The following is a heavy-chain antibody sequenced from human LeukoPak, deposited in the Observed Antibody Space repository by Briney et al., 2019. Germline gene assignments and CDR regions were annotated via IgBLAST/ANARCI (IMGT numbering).Heavy chain of an antibody. V-gene: IGHV3-53*05. CDR2: IYSGGST. Sequence: GGSLRLSCAASGFTVSSNDMSWVRQAPGKGLECISVIYSGGSTDYADSVKGRLTISRDNSKYTLYLQMNSLRAEDTAVYFCAKDLVRDQWFGESWGQGTLVSVSS. D-gene: IGHD3-10*01. CDR1: GFTVSSND. J-gene: IGHJ5*02. CDR3: AKDLVRDQWFGES.